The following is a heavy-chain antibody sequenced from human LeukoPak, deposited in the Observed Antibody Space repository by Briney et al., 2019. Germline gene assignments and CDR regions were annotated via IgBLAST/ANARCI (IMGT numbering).Heavy chain of an antibody. CDR3: AREEMGRWEYYYYYMDV. V-gene: IGHV4-30-2*01. CDR2: IYHSGST. Sequence: PSETLSLTCTVSGGSISSGGYYWSWIRQPPGKGLEWIGYIYHSGSTYYNPSLKSRVTISVDKSKNQFSLKLSSVTAADTAVYYCAREEMGRWEYYYYYMDVWGKGTTVTVSS. D-gene: IGHD1-26*01. J-gene: IGHJ6*03. CDR1: GGSISSGGYY.